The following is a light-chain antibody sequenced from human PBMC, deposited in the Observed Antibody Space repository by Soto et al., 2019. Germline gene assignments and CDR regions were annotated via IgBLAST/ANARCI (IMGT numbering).Light chain of an antibody. CDR3: QQSYSNLTWT. CDR1: QSISSY. CDR2: AAS. J-gene: IGKJ1*01. Sequence: DLQMTQSPSSLSASVGDRVTITCRASQSISSYLNWYQQKPGKAPKLLIYAASSLQSGVASRFSGSGSGTDFTLTISSLQPEDFASYHCQQSYSNLTWTFGQGTKVEIK. V-gene: IGKV1-39*01.